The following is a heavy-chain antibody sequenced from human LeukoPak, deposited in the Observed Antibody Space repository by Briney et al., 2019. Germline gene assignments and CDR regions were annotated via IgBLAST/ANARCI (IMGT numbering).Heavy chain of an antibody. Sequence: SETLSLTCTVSGGSISSYYWSWIRQPPGKGLEWIGYIYYSGSTNYNPSLKSRVTISVDTSKNQFSLKLSSVTAADTAVYYCARRRGYCSGGSCVYYGMDAWGQGTTVTVSS. CDR2: IYYSGST. D-gene: IGHD2-15*01. CDR1: GGSISSYY. V-gene: IGHV4-59*08. CDR3: ARRRGYCSGGSCVYYGMDA. J-gene: IGHJ6*02.